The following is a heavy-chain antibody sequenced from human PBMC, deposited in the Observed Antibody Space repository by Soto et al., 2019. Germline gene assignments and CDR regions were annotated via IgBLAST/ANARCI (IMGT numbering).Heavy chain of an antibody. J-gene: IGHJ6*02. V-gene: IGHV4-30-4*01. CDR2: VHYSGSV. Sequence: QVQLQQSGPGLVKPSQTLSLTCTVSGGSISFDHYYWTWIRQPPGKGLEWIGYVHYSGSVLYNPSLQCRVSLSVDTSKNQFSLKLSSVTAADTAVYFCAREDDGGDRDYYGLDVWGQGTTVTVSS. CDR3: AREDDGGDRDYYGLDV. CDR1: GGSISFDHYY. D-gene: IGHD2-21*02.